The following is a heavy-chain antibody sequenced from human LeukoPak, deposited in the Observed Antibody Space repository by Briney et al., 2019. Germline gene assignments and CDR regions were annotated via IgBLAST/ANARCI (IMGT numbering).Heavy chain of an antibody. CDR1: GGSFSGYY. V-gene: IGHV4-34*01. Sequence: PSETLSLTCAVYGGSFSGYYWSWIRQPPGKGLEWIGEINHSGSTNYNPSLKSRVTISVDTSKNQFSLKPSSVTAADTAVYYCARRYIFGVVFDIWGQGTMVTVSS. J-gene: IGHJ3*02. CDR2: INHSGST. D-gene: IGHD3-3*02. CDR3: ARRYIFGVVFDI.